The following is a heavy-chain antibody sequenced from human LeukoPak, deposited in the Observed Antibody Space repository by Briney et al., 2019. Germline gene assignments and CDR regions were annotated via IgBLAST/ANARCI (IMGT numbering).Heavy chain of an antibody. J-gene: IGHJ6*04. CDR3: GSARTTAFMDV. V-gene: IGHV4-4*07. CDR1: GGSISSYY. CDR2: IYNSGST. D-gene: IGHD2-2*01. Sequence: SETLSLTCTVSGGSISSYYWSWIRQPAGKGLEWMGGIYNSGSTNYNPSLKSRVTMSVDTSKHQFSLKLSSVTAAGTAVYYCGSARTTAFMDVWGKGTTVTVSS.